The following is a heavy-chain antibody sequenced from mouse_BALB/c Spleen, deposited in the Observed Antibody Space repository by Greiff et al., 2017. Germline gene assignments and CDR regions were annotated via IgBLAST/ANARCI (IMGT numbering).Heavy chain of an antibody. V-gene: IGHV14-4*02. D-gene: IGHD3-1*01. J-gene: IGHJ3*01. Sequence: VQLKQSGAELVRPGASVKLSCTASGFNFKDYYMHWVKQRPEQGLEWIGGIDPENGDTEYDPKFQGKATMTADTSSYTAYLPLSSLTSEDTAVYYYNATRATSLFAYWGQGTLVTVSA. CDR1: GFNFKDYY. CDR2: IDPENGDT. CDR3: NATRATSLFAY.